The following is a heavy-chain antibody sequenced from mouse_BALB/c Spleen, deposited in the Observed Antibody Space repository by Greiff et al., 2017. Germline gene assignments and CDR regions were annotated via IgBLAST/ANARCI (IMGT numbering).Heavy chain of an antibody. Sequence: VKLMESGAELVKPGASVKLSCKASGYTFTSYYMYWVKQRPGQGLEWIGEINPSNGGTNFNEKFKSKATLTVDKSSSTAYMQLSSLTSEDSAVYYCTTPGTSYAMDYWGQGTSVTVSS. CDR2: INPSNGGT. D-gene: IGHD4-1*01. CDR3: TTPGTSYAMDY. J-gene: IGHJ4*01. V-gene: IGHV1S81*02. CDR1: GYTFTSYY.